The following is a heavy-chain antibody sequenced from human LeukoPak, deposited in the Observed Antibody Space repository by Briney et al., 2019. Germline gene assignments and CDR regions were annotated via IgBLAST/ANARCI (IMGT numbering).Heavy chain of an antibody. CDR1: GGSISSYY. D-gene: IGHD6-19*01. J-gene: IGHJ4*02. V-gene: IGHV4-59*12. CDR2: IYYSGTT. CDR3: AGTPRGWYAPPRDYFDY. Sequence: SETLSLTCTVSGGSISSYYWSWIRQPPGKGLEWIGYIYYSGTTNYNPSLKSRVTISVDTSKNQFSLKLSSVTAADTAVYYCAGTPRGWYAPPRDYFDYWGQGTLVTVSS.